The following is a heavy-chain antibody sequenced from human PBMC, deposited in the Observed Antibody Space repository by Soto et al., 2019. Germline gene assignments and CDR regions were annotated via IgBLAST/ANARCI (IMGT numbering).Heavy chain of an antibody. Sequence: LSLTCAVSGGSISSSNWWSWVRQPPGKGLEWIGEIYHSGSTNYNPSLKSRVTISVDKSKNQFSLKLSSVTAADTAVYYCAGYLVGATTLNWFDPCGHRTLVTVSS. CDR1: GGSISSSNW. J-gene: IGHJ5*02. CDR2: IYHSGST. CDR3: AGYLVGATTLNWFDP. D-gene: IGHD1-26*01. V-gene: IGHV4-4*02.